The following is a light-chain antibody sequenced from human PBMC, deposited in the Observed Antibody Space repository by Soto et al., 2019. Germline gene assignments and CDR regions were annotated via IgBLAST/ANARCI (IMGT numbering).Light chain of an antibody. Sequence: EIVLTQSPATLSLSPGERATLSCRASQSVSSYLAWYQQKPGQAPRLLIYDASNRATGIPAGFSGSGSGTDFTLTISSLEPEDFAVYYCQQRGNRLFGPGTKVDIK. CDR2: DAS. CDR3: QQRGNRL. CDR1: QSVSSY. J-gene: IGKJ3*01. V-gene: IGKV3-11*01.